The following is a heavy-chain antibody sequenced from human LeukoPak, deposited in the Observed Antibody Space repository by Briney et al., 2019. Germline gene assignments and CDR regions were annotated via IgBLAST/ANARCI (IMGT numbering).Heavy chain of an antibody. CDR2: ISSGSNYI. Sequence: GGSLRLSCAASGFTFSSYSMNWVRQAPEKGLEWVSSISSGSNYIFYADSVRGRFTISRDNAKNSLYLQMNSLRAEDTAVYYCARDRGSGWYEWFDPWGQGTLVTVSS. V-gene: IGHV3-21*01. CDR1: GFTFSSYS. J-gene: IGHJ5*02. D-gene: IGHD6-19*01. CDR3: ARDRGSGWYEWFDP.